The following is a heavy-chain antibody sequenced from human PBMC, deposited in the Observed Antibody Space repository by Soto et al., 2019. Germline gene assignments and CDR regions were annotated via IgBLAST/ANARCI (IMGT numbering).Heavy chain of an antibody. V-gene: IGHV2-5*02. Sequence: QITLKESGPTLVKPTQTLTLTCTFSGFSLNTRELSTSGVGVGWIRQPPGKALEWLALIYWDDDKQYSPSLRSRLTIPKDTTKNQVVLMMTNMDPVDTATYYCAHTPPKSAASFDYWGQGTLVTVSS. J-gene: IGHJ4*02. D-gene: IGHD6-13*01. CDR2: IYWDDDK. CDR3: AHTPPKSAASFDY. CDR1: GFSLNTRELSTSGVG.